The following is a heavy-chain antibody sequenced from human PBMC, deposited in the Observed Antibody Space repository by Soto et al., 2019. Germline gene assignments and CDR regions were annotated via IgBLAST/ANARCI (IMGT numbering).Heavy chain of an antibody. D-gene: IGHD2-21*02. V-gene: IGHV1-69*01. J-gene: IGHJ3*02. CDR2: IIPIFGTA. CDR1: GGTFSSYA. CDR3: ARANVYCGGDCYFRNAFDI. Sequence: QVQLVQSGAEVKKPGSSVKVSCKASGGTFSSYAISWVRQAPGQGLEWMGGIIPIFGTANYAQKFQGRVTITADESTSTAFVELSSLRSEDTAVYYCARANVYCGGDCYFRNAFDIWGQGTMVTVSS.